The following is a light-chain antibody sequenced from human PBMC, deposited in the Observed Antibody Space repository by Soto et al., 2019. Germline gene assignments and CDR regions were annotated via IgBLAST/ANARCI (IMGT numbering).Light chain of an antibody. CDR2: GAS. V-gene: IGKV3-20*01. Sequence: PGERVTLSCRTSQSVSSSYLAWYQQKPGQAPRLLMYGASNRASGIPDRFSGSGSGTDFTLTISRLEPEDFAVYYCQQYGGSSLIIFGQGTRLEIK. CDR3: QQYGGSSLII. J-gene: IGKJ5*01. CDR1: QSVSSSY.